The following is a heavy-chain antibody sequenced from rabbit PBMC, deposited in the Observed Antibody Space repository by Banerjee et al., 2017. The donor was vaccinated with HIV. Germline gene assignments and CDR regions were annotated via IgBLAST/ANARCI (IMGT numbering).Heavy chain of an antibody. Sequence: QEQLEESGGDLVKPGASLTLTCTASGFSFSSSYYMCWVRQAPGKGLEWIACIYAGSSGSTYYASWAKGRFTISRTSSTTVTLQMTRLTAADTATYFCARLDYSYGGVGYAYDTDGFDPWGPGTLVTVS. CDR1: GFSFSSSYY. CDR3: ARLDYSYGGVGYAYDTDGFDP. J-gene: IGHJ2*01. D-gene: IGHD6-1*01. V-gene: IGHV1S45*01. CDR2: IYAGSSGST.